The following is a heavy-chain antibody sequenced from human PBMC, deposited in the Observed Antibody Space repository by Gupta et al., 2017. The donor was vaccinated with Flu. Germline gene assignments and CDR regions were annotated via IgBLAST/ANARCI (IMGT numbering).Heavy chain of an antibody. CDR2: IYFGGST. Sequence: GYYWSWIRQQPGKGLEWLGNIYFGGSTNYKSSLRSRLNISLDTSKNQFSLELNLVTAADTAVYYCARLFWSRAIYFDHWGQGLLVTVSS. CDR3: ARLFWSRAIYFDH. CDR1: GYY. V-gene: IGHV4-31*02. D-gene: IGHD3-3*01. J-gene: IGHJ4*02.